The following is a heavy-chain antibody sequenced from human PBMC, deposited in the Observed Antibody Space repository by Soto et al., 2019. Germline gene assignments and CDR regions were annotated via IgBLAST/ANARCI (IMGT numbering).Heavy chain of an antibody. J-gene: IGHJ2*01. V-gene: IGHV4-59*01. CDR3: ARGAPYSDTSAYYWYFDL. D-gene: IGHD3-22*01. Sequence: SETLSLTCTVSGGSISSYYWIWIRQPPGKGLEWIAYIYYSGSSNYNPSLESRVTVSVDTSKNQFSLQLNSVTAADTAVYYCARGAPYSDTSAYYWYFDLWGRGTLVTVSS. CDR2: IYYSGSS. CDR1: GGSISSYY.